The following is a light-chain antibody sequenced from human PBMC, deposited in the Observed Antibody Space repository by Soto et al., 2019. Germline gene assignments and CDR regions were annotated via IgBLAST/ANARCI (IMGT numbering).Light chain of an antibody. J-gene: IGLJ3*02. CDR3: QSYDSSLSAWV. Sequence: QAVVTQPPSVSGAPGQRVTISCTGSSSNIGAGYDVHWYQQLPGTAPKLLIYGNSNRPSGVPDRFSGSKSGTSASLSITGLQAADEADYYCQSYDSSLSAWVFGAGTKLTVL. CDR2: GNS. V-gene: IGLV1-40*01. CDR1: SSNIGAGYD.